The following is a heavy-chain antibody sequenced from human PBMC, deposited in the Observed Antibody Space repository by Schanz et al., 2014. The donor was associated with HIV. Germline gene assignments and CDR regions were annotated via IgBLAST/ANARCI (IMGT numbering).Heavy chain of an antibody. D-gene: IGHD5-18*01. Sequence: QVQLVQSGAEVQKPGASVKVSCKASGYSFTSYDINWVRQAPGQGLEWMGWISAYNGDTNYAEKFQGRIRMTTDRSTIAYMDVTSLTSDDTAVYFCARDSPYSYGLGPLDYWGQGTLVSVSS. J-gene: IGHJ4*02. CDR1: GYSFTSYD. V-gene: IGHV1-18*01. CDR2: ISAYNGDT. CDR3: ARDSPYSYGLGPLDY.